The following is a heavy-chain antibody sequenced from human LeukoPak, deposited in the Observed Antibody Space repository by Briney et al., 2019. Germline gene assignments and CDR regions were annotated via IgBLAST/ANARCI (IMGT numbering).Heavy chain of an antibody. CDR3: ARVYYSSSYDYWYFDL. Sequence: PSETLSLTCAVYGGSFSGYYWSWIRQPPGKGLEWIGYIYYSGSTNYNPSLKSRVTISVDTSKKQLSLKLSSVTAADTAVYYCARVYYSSSYDYWYFDLWGRGTLVTVSS. CDR1: GGSFSGYY. CDR2: IYYSGST. D-gene: IGHD6-13*01. V-gene: IGHV4-59*01. J-gene: IGHJ2*01.